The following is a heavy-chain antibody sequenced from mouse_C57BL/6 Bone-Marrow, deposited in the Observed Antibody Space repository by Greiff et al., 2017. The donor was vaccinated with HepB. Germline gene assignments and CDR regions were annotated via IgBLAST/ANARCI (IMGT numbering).Heavy chain of an antibody. Sequence: EVMLVESGGGLVKPEGSLKLSCAASGFTFSSYAMSWVRQTPEKRLEWVATISDGGSYTYYPDNVKGRFTISRDNAKNNLYLQMSHLKSEDTAMYYCAREPMVTCAMDDWGQGTSVTVSS. CDR1: GFTFSSYA. D-gene: IGHD2-2*01. V-gene: IGHV5-4*01. CDR2: ISDGGSYT. J-gene: IGHJ4*01. CDR3: AREPMVTCAMDD.